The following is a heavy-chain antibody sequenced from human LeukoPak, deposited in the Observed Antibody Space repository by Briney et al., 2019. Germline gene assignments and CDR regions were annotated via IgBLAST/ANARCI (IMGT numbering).Heavy chain of an antibody. CDR3: ARGPSIAARYDAFDI. CDR2: ITSSGNTI. CDR1: EFTFTSYE. V-gene: IGHV3-48*03. D-gene: IGHD6-6*01. J-gene: IGHJ3*02. Sequence: GGSLRLSCAASEFTFTSYELNWVRQAPGKGLEWVSYITSSGNTISYADSLKGRFTISRDNAKNSLYLQVISLRAEDTAVYYCARGPSIAARYDAFDIWGQGTMVTVSS.